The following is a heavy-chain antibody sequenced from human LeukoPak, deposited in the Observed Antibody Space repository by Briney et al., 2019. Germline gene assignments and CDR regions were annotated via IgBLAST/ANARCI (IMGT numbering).Heavy chain of an antibody. CDR1: GGSFSGYY. V-gene: IGHV4-34*01. CDR3: ARGFQRKRRFDP. D-gene: IGHD2-21*01. Sequence: SETLSLTCAVYGGSFSGYYWSWIRQPPGKGLEWIGEINHSGSTNYNPSLKSRVTISVDTSKNQFSLKLSSVTAADTAVYYCARGFQRKRRFDPWGQGTWSPSPQ. CDR2: INHSGST. J-gene: IGHJ5*02.